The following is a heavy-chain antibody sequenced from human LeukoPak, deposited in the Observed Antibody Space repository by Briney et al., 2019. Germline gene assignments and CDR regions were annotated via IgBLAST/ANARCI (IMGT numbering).Heavy chain of an antibody. CDR3: AREFYSSSSFDY. J-gene: IGHJ4*02. V-gene: IGHV3-7*01. Sequence: PGGSLRLSCAASGFSFSAYWMSWVRQSPGKGLEGVANIKEDGSEIKYVDSVKGRFTISRDNAKNSLYLQMNNLRADDTAVYYCAREFYSSSSFDYWGQGTLVTVSS. CDR2: IKEDGSEI. D-gene: IGHD6-6*01. CDR1: GFSFSAYW.